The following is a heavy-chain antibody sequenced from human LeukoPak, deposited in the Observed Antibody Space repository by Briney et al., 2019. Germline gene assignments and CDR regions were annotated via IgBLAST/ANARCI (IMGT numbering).Heavy chain of an antibody. D-gene: IGHD5-18*01. V-gene: IGHV3-53*01. CDR2: VYSGGST. CDR1: GFTVSSDY. Sequence: GGSLRLSCAASGFTVSSDYMTWVRQAPGKGLEWVSVVYSGGSTYYADSVKGRFTISRDNSKNTVYLQLNNLRVEDTAVYYCARYHTALNYWGQGTLVTASS. CDR3: ARYHTALNY. J-gene: IGHJ4*02.